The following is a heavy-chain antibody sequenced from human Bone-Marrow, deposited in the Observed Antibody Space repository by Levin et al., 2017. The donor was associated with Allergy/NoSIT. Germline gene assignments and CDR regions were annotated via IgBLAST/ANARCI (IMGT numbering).Heavy chain of an antibody. Sequence: ASVKVSCKASGGTFSSYAISWVRQAPGQGLEWMGGIIPIFGTANYAQKFQGRVTITADESTSTAYMELSSLRSEDTAVYYCARDGGSIKRAGINNPDEKGWYGMDVWGQGTTVTVSS. CDR1: GGTFSSYA. CDR3: ARDGGSIKRAGINNPDEKGWYGMDV. J-gene: IGHJ6*02. V-gene: IGHV1-69*13. D-gene: IGHD1-14*01. CDR2: IIPIFGTA.